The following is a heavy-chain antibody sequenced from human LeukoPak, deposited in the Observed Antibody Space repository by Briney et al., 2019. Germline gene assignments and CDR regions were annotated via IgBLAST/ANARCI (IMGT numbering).Heavy chain of an antibody. CDR1: GYTFTSYG. Sequence: ASVKVSCKASGYTFTSYGISWVRQAPGQGLEWMGWISAYNGNTNYAQKLQGRVTMTTDTPTSTAYMELRSLRSDDTAVYYCARDGAGSSGWWGQYYFDYWGQGTLVTVSS. CDR2: ISAYNGNT. CDR3: ARDGAGSSGWWGQYYFDY. D-gene: IGHD6-19*01. J-gene: IGHJ4*02. V-gene: IGHV1-18*01.